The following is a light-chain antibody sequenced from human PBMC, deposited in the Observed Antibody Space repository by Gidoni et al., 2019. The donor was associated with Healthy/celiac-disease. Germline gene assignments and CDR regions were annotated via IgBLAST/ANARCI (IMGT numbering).Light chain of an antibody. CDR2: GNS. V-gene: IGLV1-40*01. Sequence: QSVLTQPPSVSGAPGQRVTISCTWSSSNIGAGYDVNGYKQLPVTATIRLLYGNSNRPSGVPDRFSGSKSGTSASLAITWLKAEYEADYYCQSYDSSLSGHVVFGGGTKLTVL. CDR1: SSNIGAGYD. J-gene: IGLJ2*01. CDR3: QSYDSSLSGHVV.